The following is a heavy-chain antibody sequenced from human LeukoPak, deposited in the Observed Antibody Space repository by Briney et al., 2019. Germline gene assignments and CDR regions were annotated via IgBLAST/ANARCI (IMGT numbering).Heavy chain of an antibody. CDR3: ARLEGATAFDV. V-gene: IGHV3-73*01. J-gene: IGHJ3*01. Sequence: PGGSLRLSXAASGFTFSGSAMHWVRQASGKGLEWGGRIRSKANNYATTYAASVKGRFTISRDDSKDTAYLQMNSLKTEDTAVYYCARLEGATAFDVWGQGTMVTVSS. CDR2: IRSKANNYAT. CDR1: GFTFSGSA. D-gene: IGHD1-26*01.